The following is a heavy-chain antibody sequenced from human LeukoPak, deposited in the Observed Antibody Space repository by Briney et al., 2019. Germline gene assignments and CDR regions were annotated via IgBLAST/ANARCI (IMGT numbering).Heavy chain of an antibody. D-gene: IGHD5-18*01. Sequence: GGSLRLSCEASGFTFSVYWMSWVRQAPGKGLEWVANIKKDGSEKYYVDSVKGRFTISRDNAKTSLYLQMNSLRAEDTAVYYCARDLSGVTGYTYGRGIDYWGQGTLVTVSS. V-gene: IGHV3-7*01. CDR2: IKKDGSEK. CDR3: ARDLSGVTGYTYGRGIDY. J-gene: IGHJ4*02. CDR1: GFTFSVYW.